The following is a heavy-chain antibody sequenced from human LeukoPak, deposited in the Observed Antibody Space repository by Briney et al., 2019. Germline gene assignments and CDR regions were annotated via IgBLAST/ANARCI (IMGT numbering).Heavy chain of an antibody. J-gene: IGHJ6*03. CDR1: GFTFSGHD. D-gene: IGHD1-14*01. CDR3: AKGRRTASKPYYYYMDV. V-gene: IGHV3-23*01. Sequence: PGGSLSLSCAASGFTFSGHDMSWVRQAPGKGLEWVSGISGSGGTTYYADSVKGRFTISRDNSRNTVYLQMNSLRAEDTAVYYCAKGRRTASKPYYYYMDVWAKGTSVTVS. CDR2: ISGSGGTT.